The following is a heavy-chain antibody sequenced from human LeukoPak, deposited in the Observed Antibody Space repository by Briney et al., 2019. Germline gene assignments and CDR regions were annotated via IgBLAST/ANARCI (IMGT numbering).Heavy chain of an antibody. V-gene: IGHV3-7*01. CDR2: IKEDGSDK. D-gene: IGHD3-22*01. CDR3: AKDALSTMIPVLRCFDS. Sequence: GGSLRLSCAASGFTFTNYWMNWIRQAPGKGLEWVASIKEDGSDKYYVDSVKGRFSISRDNAKNSLSLQMNNLGAEDTAVYYCAKDALSTMIPVLRCFDSWGQGTLVTVSS. J-gene: IGHJ4*02. CDR1: GFTFTNYW.